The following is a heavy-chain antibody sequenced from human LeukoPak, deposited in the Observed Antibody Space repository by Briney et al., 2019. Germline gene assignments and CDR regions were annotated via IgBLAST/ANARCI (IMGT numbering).Heavy chain of an antibody. V-gene: IGHV4-59*02. D-gene: IGHD3-22*01. Sequence: PSDTLSLTCTVSGASVNSYYWDWIRQPPGKGLEWIGCISDSGRTYYNPSLKSRVTISLGTSNNQFSLRLTSVTAADSAMYYCTKGYYEPFDSWGQGTLVTVSS. CDR1: GASVNSYY. J-gene: IGHJ4*02. CDR2: ISDSGRT. CDR3: TKGYYEPFDS.